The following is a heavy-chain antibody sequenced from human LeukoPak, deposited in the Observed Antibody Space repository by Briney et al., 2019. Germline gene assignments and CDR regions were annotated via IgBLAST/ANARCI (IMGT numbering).Heavy chain of an antibody. J-gene: IGHJ4*02. D-gene: IGHD3-3*01. CDR3: ARHSTSDYDFWSGYPDCFDY. V-gene: IGHV4-39*01. CDR1: GGSISSSIYY. Sequence: SETLSLTCTVSGGSISSSIYYWGWIRQPPGKGLEWIGSIYYSGSTYNNPSLKSRVTISVDTSKNQFSLKLSSVTAADTAVYYCARHSTSDYDFWSGYPDCFDYWGQGTLVTVSS. CDR2: IYYSGST.